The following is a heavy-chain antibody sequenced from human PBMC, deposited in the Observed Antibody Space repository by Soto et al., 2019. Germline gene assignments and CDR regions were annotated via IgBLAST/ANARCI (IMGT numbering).Heavy chain of an antibody. V-gene: IGHV3-15*01. D-gene: IGHD4-4*01. CDR2: IKSKTDGGTT. Sequence: PGGSLRLSCAASGFTFSNAWMSWVRQAPGKGLEWVGRIKSKTDGGTTDYAAPVKGRFTISRDNSKNTLYLQMNSLRAEDTAVYYCARDGRLQGFELYYYYGMDVWGQGTTVTVSS. J-gene: IGHJ6*02. CDR3: ARDGRLQGFELYYYYGMDV. CDR1: GFTFSNAW.